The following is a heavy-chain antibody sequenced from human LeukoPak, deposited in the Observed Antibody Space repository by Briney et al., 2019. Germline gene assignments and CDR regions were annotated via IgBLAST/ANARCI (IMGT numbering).Heavy chain of an antibody. CDR2: INPNSGGT. CDR3: ARGVSVAPAGYCSSTSCYTKGNWFDP. Sequence: GASVKVSCKASGYTFTGYYMHWVRQAPGQGLEWMGWINPNSGGTNYAQKFQGRVTMTRDTSISTAYMELSRLRSDDTAVYYCARGVSVAPAGYCSSTSCYTKGNWFDPWGQGTLVTVSS. D-gene: IGHD2-2*01. J-gene: IGHJ5*02. V-gene: IGHV1-2*02. CDR1: GYTFTGYY.